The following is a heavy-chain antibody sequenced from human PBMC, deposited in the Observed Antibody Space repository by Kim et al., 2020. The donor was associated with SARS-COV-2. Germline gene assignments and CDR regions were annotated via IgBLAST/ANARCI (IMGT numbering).Heavy chain of an antibody. J-gene: IGHJ6*02. CDR2: INTNTGNP. V-gene: IGHV7-4-1*02. D-gene: IGHD6-13*01. CDR3: ARDSSSWYCYYYYGMDV. Sequence: ASVKVSCKASGYTFTSYAMNWVRQAPGQGLEWMGWINTNTGNPTYAQGFTGRFVFSLDTSVSTAYLQISSLKAEDTAVYYCARDSSSWYCYYYYGMDVWGQGTTVTVSS. CDR1: GYTFTSYA.